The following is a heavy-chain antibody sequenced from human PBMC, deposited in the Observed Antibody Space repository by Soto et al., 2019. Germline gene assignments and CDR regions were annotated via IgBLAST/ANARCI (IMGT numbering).Heavy chain of an antibody. Sequence: PSDTMSLTCTVSGGCISSGDYYWCWIRQPPGKGLEWIGYIYYSGSTYYNPSLKSRVTISVDTSKNQFSLKLSSVTAADTAVYYCARAPALSGMDVWGQGTTVTVSS. J-gene: IGHJ6*02. CDR1: GGCISSGDYY. V-gene: IGHV4-30-4*02. CDR3: ARAPALSGMDV. CDR2: IYYSGST.